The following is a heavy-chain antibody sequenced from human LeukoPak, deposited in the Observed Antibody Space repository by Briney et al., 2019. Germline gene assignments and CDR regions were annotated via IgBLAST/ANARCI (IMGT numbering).Heavy chain of an antibody. CDR3: AKEIWPTVTTPGHTYFDY. Sequence: GGSLRLSCAASDFNFITYAMSWVRQAPGKGLEWVSTISGGGDVTYYADSVKGRFTVSRDNSKNTLYLQMNSLRAEDTAVYYCAKEIWPTVTTPGHTYFDYWGQGALVTVSS. CDR1: DFNFITYA. V-gene: IGHV3-23*01. J-gene: IGHJ4*02. CDR2: ISGGGDVT. D-gene: IGHD4-17*01.